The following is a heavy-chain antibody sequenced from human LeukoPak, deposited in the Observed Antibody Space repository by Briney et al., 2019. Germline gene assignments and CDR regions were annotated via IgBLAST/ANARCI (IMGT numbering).Heavy chain of an antibody. D-gene: IGHD4-17*01. CDR2: IIPILGIA. V-gene: IGHV1-69*04. CDR3: ARVRDYGDYGY. Sequence: ASVKVSCKASGYTFTSYGISWVRQAPGQGLEWMGRIIPILGIANYAQKFQGRVTITADKSTSTAYMELSSLRSEDTAVYYCARVRDYGDYGYWGQGTLVTVSS. J-gene: IGHJ4*02. CDR1: GYTFTSYG.